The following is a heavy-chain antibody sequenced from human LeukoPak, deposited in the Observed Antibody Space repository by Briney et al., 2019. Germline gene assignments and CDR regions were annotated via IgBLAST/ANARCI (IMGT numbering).Heavy chain of an antibody. CDR3: AREEYSGYLLGR. V-gene: IGHV3-74*01. CDR1: GFTFSSYW. Sequence: PGESLRLSCAASGFTFSSYWMHWVRQAPGKGLVWVSRINSDGSSTSYADSVKGRFTISRDNAKNTLYLQMNSLRAGDTAVYYCAREEYSGYLLGRWGQGTLVTVSS. CDR2: INSDGSST. D-gene: IGHD5-12*01. J-gene: IGHJ4*02.